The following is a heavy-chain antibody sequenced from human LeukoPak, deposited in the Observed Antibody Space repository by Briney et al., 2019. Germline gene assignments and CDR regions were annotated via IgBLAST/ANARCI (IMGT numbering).Heavy chain of an antibody. CDR3: ARASIDSRLRYYYGMDV. Sequence: ASVKVSCKASGGTFSSYAISWVRQAPGQGLEWMGGIIPIIDTANHAQKFQGRVTITADESTSTAYMELSSLRSEDTAVYYCARASIDSRLRYYYGMDVWGQGTTVTVSS. V-gene: IGHV1-69*13. J-gene: IGHJ6*02. CDR1: GGTFSSYA. CDR2: IIPIIDTA. D-gene: IGHD3-22*01.